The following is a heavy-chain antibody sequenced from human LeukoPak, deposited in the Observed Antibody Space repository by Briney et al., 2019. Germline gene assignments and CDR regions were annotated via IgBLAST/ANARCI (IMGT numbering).Heavy chain of an antibody. V-gene: IGHV4-59*01. J-gene: IGHJ4*02. D-gene: IGHD3-22*01. CDR1: GGSISSYY. Sequence: SETLSLTCTVSGGSISSYYWSWIRRPPGKGLEWIGYIYYSGSTNYNPSLKSRVTISVDTSKNQFSLKLSSVTAADTAVYYCAREWLLGDFDYWGQGTLVTVSS. CDR3: AREWLLGDFDY. CDR2: IYYSGST.